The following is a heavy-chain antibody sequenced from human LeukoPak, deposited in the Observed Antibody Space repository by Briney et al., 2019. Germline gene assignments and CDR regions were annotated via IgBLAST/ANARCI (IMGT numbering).Heavy chain of an antibody. CDR2: ISSSGSTI. CDR3: ARDSPGGYSSSWNTYNWFDP. J-gene: IGHJ5*02. Sequence: GASLRLSCAASGFTFSDYYMSWIRQAPGKGLGWVSYISSSGSTIYYADSVKGRFTISRDNAKNSLYLQMNCLRAEDTAVYYCARDSPGGYSSSWNTYNWFDPWGQGTLVTVSS. D-gene: IGHD6-13*01. CDR1: GFTFSDYY. V-gene: IGHV3-11*01.